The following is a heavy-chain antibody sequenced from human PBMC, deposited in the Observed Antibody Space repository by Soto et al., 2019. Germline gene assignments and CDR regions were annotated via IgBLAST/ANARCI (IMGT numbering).Heavy chain of an antibody. V-gene: IGHV3-9*01. Sequence: EVQLVESGGDLVQPGRSLRLSCAASGFTFDDYAMHWVRQVPGRGLQWVSGLSWNGVTIGYAASVKGRFTVYRDNAKKSLYLQMSGLRPDDTALYYCAASRAYDSSDYSGFHSGMDVWGLGTTVTVS. J-gene: IGHJ6*02. CDR3: AASRAYDSSDYSGFHSGMDV. D-gene: IGHD3-22*01. CDR1: GFTFDDYA. CDR2: LSWNGVTI.